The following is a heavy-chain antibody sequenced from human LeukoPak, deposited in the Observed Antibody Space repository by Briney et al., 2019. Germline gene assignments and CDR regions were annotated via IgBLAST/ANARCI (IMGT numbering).Heavy chain of an antibody. CDR3: ARCYDSSGYYLNLYYFDY. Sequence: SETLSLTCTVSGGSISSYYWGWIRQPPGKGLEWIRSIYYSGSTYYNPSLKSRVTISVDTSKNQFSLKLSSVTAADTAVYYCARCYDSSGYYLNLYYFDYWGQGTLVTVSS. CDR1: GGSISSYY. V-gene: IGHV4-39*01. D-gene: IGHD3-22*01. J-gene: IGHJ4*02. CDR2: IYYSGST.